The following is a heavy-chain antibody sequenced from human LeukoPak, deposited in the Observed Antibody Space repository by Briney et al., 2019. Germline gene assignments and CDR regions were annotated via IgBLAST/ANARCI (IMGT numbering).Heavy chain of an antibody. J-gene: IGHJ4*02. CDR3: ECGPQTGDFDY. V-gene: IGHV3-23*01. Sequence: GGSLRLSCAASGFTFSSYAMSWVRQAPGKGLEWVSAISGSSGSTYYADSVKGRFTISRDNSKNTLYLQMNSLRAEDTAVYYCECGPQTGDFDYWGQGTLVTVSS. CDR2: ISGSSGST. CDR1: GFTFSSYA. D-gene: IGHD3-10*01.